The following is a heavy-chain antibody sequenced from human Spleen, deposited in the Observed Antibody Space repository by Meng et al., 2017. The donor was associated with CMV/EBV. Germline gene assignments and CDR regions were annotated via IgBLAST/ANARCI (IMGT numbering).Heavy chain of an antibody. Sequence: ASVKVSCKTSGYTFTDYGVSWVRQAPGQGLEWRGWMSGYNGNTNYAQKFQGRVTMTADTSTTTADMELRSLRSDDTAVYYCARDTPTWFGELLDHYHGMDVWGQGTTVTVSS. J-gene: IGHJ6*02. D-gene: IGHD3-10*01. CDR2: MSGYNGNT. V-gene: IGHV1-18*01. CDR3: ARDTPTWFGELLDHYHGMDV. CDR1: GYTFTDYG.